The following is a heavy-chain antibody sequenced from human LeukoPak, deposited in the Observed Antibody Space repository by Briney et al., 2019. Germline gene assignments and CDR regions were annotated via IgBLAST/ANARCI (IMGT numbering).Heavy chain of an antibody. V-gene: IGHV1-2*06. CDR1: GYTFTGYY. J-gene: IGHJ4*02. CDR3: ARGYYYDSSGYFGIFDY. D-gene: IGHD3-22*01. CDR2: INPNSGGT. Sequence: EASVKASCKAFGYTFTGYYMHWVRQAPGQGLEWMGRINPNSGGTNYAQKFQGRVTMTRDTSISTAYMELSRLRSDDTAVYYCARGYYYDSSGYFGIFDYWGQGTLVTVSS.